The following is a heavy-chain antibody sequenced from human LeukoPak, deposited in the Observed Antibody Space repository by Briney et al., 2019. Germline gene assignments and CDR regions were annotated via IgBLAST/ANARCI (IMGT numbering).Heavy chain of an antibody. D-gene: IGHD3-9*01. J-gene: IGHJ4*02. V-gene: IGHV4-38-2*02. CDR3: ARHYDILTGFFDY. CDR1: GYSISSGYY. Sequence: PSETLSLTCSVSGYSISSGYYWGWIRQPPGKGLEWIGTIYHSGSTYYNPSLKSRVTISVDTSKNQFSLKLSSVTAADTAVYYCARHYDILTGFFDYWGQGILGTVSS. CDR2: IYHSGST.